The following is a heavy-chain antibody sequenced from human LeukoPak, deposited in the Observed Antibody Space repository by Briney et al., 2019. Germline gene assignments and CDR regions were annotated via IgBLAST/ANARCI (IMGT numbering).Heavy chain of an antibody. V-gene: IGHV4-34*01. Sequence: PSETLSLTCAVYGGSFSGYYWSWIRQPPGKGLEWIGEINHSGSTNYNPSLKSRVTISVDTSKNQFSLKLSSVTAADTAVYYCARAPDYYGSGSSFDYWGQGTLVTVSS. J-gene: IGHJ4*02. D-gene: IGHD3-10*01. CDR3: ARAPDYYGSGSSFDY. CDR1: GGSFSGYY. CDR2: INHSGST.